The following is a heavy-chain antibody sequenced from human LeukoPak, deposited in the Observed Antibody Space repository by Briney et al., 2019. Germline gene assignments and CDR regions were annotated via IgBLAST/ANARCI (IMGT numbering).Heavy chain of an antibody. CDR2: IYYSGST. CDR3: ASEGCDILTQPTKYYFDY. Sequence: SETLSLTCTVSGGSISSSSYYWGWIRQPPGKGLEWIGSIYYSGSTYYNPSLKSRVTISVDTSKNQFSLKLSSVTAADTAVYYCASEGCDILTQPTKYYFDYWGQGTLVTVSS. V-gene: IGHV4-39*01. D-gene: IGHD3-9*01. CDR1: GGSISSSSYY. J-gene: IGHJ4*02.